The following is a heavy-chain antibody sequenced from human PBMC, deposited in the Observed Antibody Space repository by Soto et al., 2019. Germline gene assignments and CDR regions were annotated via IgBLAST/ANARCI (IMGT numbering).Heavy chain of an antibody. Sequence: PSETLSLTCTVSGGSISSGDYYWSWIRQPPGKGLEWIGYIYYSGSTYYNPSLKSRVTISVDTSKNQFSLKLSSVTAADTAVYYCARAPRKGIAAAGLFDYWGQGTLVTVSS. CDR2: IYYSGST. CDR3: ARAPRKGIAAAGLFDY. D-gene: IGHD6-13*01. CDR1: GGSISSGDYY. J-gene: IGHJ4*02. V-gene: IGHV4-30-4*01.